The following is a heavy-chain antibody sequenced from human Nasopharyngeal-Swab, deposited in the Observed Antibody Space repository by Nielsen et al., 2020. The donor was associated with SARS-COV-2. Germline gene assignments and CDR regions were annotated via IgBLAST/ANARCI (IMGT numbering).Heavy chain of an antibody. D-gene: IGHD5-12*01. CDR1: GFTFRSYA. J-gene: IGHJ6*02. CDR3: AKDRDSGDDSDDYYHYYGMDV. CDR2: ISGSDYTT. Sequence: GESLKISCAASGFTFRSYAISWVRQAPGKGLEWVSVISGSDYTTYYADSVKGRFTISRDNSKNTVNLQMNSLRVEDTAIYYCAKDRDSGDDSDDYYHYYGMDVWGQGTTVTVSS. V-gene: IGHV3-23*01.